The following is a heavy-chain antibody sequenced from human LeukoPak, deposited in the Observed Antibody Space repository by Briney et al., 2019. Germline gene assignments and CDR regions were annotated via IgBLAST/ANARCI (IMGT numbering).Heavy chain of an antibody. CDR2: IYYSGST. V-gene: IGHV4-39*07. J-gene: IGHJ4*02. CDR1: GGSISSSSYY. Sequence: PSETLSLTCTVSGGSISSSSYYWGWIRQPPGKGLEWIGSIYYSGSTYYNPSLKSRVTISVDTSKNQFSLKLSSVTAADTAVSYCAREAAAGTPYWGQGTLVTVSS. CDR3: AREAAAGTPY. D-gene: IGHD6-13*01.